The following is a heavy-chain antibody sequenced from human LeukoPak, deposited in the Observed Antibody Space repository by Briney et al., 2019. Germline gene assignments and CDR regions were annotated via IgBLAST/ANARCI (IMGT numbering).Heavy chain of an antibody. V-gene: IGHV3-21*01. CDR2: ISSTSSYI. D-gene: IGHD6-19*01. CDR1: GFTFSSYA. Sequence: GGSLRLSCAASGFTFSSYAMNWVRQAPGKGLEWVSSISSTSSYIYYADSVKGRFTISRDNAKNSLYLQMNSLRAEDTAVYYCARKSSAVAGPFDYWDQGTLVTVSS. CDR3: ARKSSAVAGPFDY. J-gene: IGHJ4*02.